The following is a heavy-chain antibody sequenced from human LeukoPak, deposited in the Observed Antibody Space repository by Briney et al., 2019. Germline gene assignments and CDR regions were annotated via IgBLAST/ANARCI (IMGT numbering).Heavy chain of an antibody. V-gene: IGHV3-23*01. CDR1: GFTFDDYG. CDR3: AKDTALYYYDSSGNDY. J-gene: IGHJ4*02. CDR2: ISGSGGST. D-gene: IGHD3-22*01. Sequence: PGGSLRLSCAASGFTFDDYGMSWVRQAPGKGLEWVSAISGSGGSTYYADSVKGRFTISRDNSKNTLYLQMNSLRAEDTAVYYCAKDTALYYYDSSGNDYWGQGTLVTVSS.